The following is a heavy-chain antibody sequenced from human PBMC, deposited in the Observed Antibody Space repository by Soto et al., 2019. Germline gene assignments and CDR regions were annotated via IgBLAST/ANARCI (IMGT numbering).Heavy chain of an antibody. CDR3: AKGSGSGYGTPADS. V-gene: IGHV3-23*01. CDR2: LSGSGAGK. D-gene: IGHD1-1*01. Sequence: EVQLLESGGGLVQPGGSLRLSCAASGFTLTNHAMSWVRQAPGKGLEWVSTLSGSGAGKYYADSVKGRFTISRDASQNTLYLQMNSLRAEDTAVYYCAKGSGSGYGTPADSWGQGTLVTVSS. J-gene: IGHJ4*02. CDR1: GFTLTNHA.